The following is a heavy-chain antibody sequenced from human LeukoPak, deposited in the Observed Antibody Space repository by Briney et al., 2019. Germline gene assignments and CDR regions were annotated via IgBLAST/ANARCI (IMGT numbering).Heavy chain of an antibody. D-gene: IGHD3-10*01. V-gene: IGHV3-30*18. CDR1: GFIFSSHG. CDR3: AKGLGYYDSGESYYYGMDV. J-gene: IGHJ6*02. Sequence: GRSLRLSCAASGFIFSSHGMHWGRQAPGKGLEWVGVISYDESNKYAGSVKGRFTISRDNSKNTLYLQMNSLRAEDTAVYYCAKGLGYYDSGESYYYGMDVWGQGTTVTVSS. CDR2: ISYDESNK.